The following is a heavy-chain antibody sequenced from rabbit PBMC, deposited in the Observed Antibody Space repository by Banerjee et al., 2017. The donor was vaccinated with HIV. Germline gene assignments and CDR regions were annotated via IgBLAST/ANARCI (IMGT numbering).Heavy chain of an antibody. CDR3: ARDTGTSFSTYGMDL. CDR2: INASTGKP. D-gene: IGHD7-1*01. V-gene: IGHV1S45*01. J-gene: IGHJ6*01. Sequence: QEQLVESGGGLVQPEGSLTLTCKASGVSFSDKDVMCWVRQAPGKGLEWITCINASTGKPVYATWASGRFTISRTSSTTVTLRMTSLTVADTATYFCARDTGTSFSTYGMDLWGPGTLVTVS. CDR1: GVSFSDKDV.